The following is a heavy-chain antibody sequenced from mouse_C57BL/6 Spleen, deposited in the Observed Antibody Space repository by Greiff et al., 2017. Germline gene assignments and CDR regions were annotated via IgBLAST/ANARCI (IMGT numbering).Heavy chain of an antibody. CDR2: IDPSASYT. CDR3: ARFYDYDDYFDY. V-gene: IGHV1-50*01. D-gene: IGHD2-4*01. Sequence: VQLQQPGAELVKPGASVKLSCKASGYTFTSYWMQWVKQRPGQGLEWIGEIDPSASYTNYNQKFKGKATLTVDTSSSTAYMQLSSLTSEDSAVYYCARFYDYDDYFDYWGQGTTLTVSS. J-gene: IGHJ2*01. CDR1: GYTFTSYW.